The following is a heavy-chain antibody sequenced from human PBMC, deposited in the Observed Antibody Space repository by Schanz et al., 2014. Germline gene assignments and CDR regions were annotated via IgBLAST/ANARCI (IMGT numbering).Heavy chain of an antibody. Sequence: QVQLQESGPGLVKPSETLSLTCTVSGGSMSSFYWNWIRQPAGKGLEWIGRISTSGSTNYNPSLRSRVRMSIGTSKPHFSLRLSSLTAADTAVYYCATWRGDDSGGHGQFDYWGQGALVTVSS. CDR3: ATWRGDDSGGHGQFDY. CDR1: GGSMSSFY. CDR2: ISTSGST. J-gene: IGHJ4*02. D-gene: IGHD3-22*01. V-gene: IGHV4-4*07.